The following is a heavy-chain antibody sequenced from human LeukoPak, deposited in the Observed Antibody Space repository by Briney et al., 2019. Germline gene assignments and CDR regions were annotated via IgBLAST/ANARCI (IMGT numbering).Heavy chain of an antibody. CDR2: IYHSGST. Sequence: SETLSLTCTVSGYSISSGYYWGWIRQPPGKGLEWIGSIYHSGSTYYNPSLKSRVTISVDTSKNQFSLKLSSVTAADTAVYYCAREGGHIVVVTATFDYWGQGTLVTVSS. CDR3: AREGGHIVVVTATFDY. D-gene: IGHD2-21*02. CDR1: GYSISSGYY. V-gene: IGHV4-38-2*02. J-gene: IGHJ4*02.